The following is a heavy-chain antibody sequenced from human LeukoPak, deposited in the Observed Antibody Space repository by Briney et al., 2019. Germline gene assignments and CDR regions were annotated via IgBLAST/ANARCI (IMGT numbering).Heavy chain of an antibody. Sequence: RPSETLSLTCTVSGGSISSSSYYWSWIRQPAGKGLEWIGRIYTSGSTNYNPSLKSRVTMSVDTSKNQFSLKLSSVTAADTAVYYCAREFPYDSSGPRTLYAFDIWGQGTMVTVSS. D-gene: IGHD3-22*01. V-gene: IGHV4-61*02. CDR2: IYTSGST. CDR1: GGSISSSSYY. J-gene: IGHJ3*02. CDR3: AREFPYDSSGPRTLYAFDI.